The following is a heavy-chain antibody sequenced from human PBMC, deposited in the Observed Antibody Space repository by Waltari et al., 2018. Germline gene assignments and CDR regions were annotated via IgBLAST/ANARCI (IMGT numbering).Heavy chain of an antibody. D-gene: IGHD3-10*01. CDR1: GYSFTSYW. CDR2: IYPGDSDT. CDR3: ARHYLSWARASRYAFDI. V-gene: IGHV5-51*01. Sequence: EVQLVQSGAEVKKPGESLKISCKGSGYSFTSYWIGWVRQRPGKGLEWMGIIYPGDSDTRYSPSFQGQVTISADKSISTAYLQWSSLKASDTAMYYCARHYLSWARASRYAFDIWGQGTMVTVSS. J-gene: IGHJ3*02.